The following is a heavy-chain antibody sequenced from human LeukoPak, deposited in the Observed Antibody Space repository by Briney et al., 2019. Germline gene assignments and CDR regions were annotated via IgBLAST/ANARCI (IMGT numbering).Heavy chain of an antibody. D-gene: IGHD5/OR15-5a*01. Sequence: SETLSLTCTVSGGSISSSGYYWDWVRQPRGKGLEWIGSIYYSETTYYNPSLRSRATISVDTSKSQFSLNLRSVTAADTAVYYCARQVSDYYYYYIDVWGRGTAVTVSS. CDR3: ARQVSDYYYYYIDV. J-gene: IGHJ6*03. V-gene: IGHV4-39*01. CDR1: GGSISSSGYY. CDR2: IYYSETT.